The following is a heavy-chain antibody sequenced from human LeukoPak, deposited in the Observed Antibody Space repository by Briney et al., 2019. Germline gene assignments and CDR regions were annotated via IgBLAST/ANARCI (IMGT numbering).Heavy chain of an antibody. CDR2: ISSSSSTI. CDR1: GFTCSRYS. CDR3: ARDGLWFGEY. Sequence: GGSLRLACAASGFTCSRYSMHWVRQAPGKGLEWVSYISSSSSTIYYADSVKVRFTISRDNAKNSLYLQMNSLRDEDTAVYYCARDGLWFGEYWGQGTLVTVSS. V-gene: IGHV3-48*02. J-gene: IGHJ4*02. D-gene: IGHD3-10*01.